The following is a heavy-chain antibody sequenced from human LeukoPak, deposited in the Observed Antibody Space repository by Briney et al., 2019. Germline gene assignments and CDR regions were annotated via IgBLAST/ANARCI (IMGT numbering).Heavy chain of an antibody. CDR1: GFTFSTYS. D-gene: IGHD5-24*01. V-gene: IGHV3-21*01. CDR2: ISGSTTYI. Sequence: GGSLRLSCAASGFTFSTYSMNWVRQAPGKGLEWVSSISGSTTYIYYADSVRGRFTISRDNAENSLYLQMNSLRAEDTAVYYCARDGNRDGYNYPGSSSNYWGQGTLVTVSS. J-gene: IGHJ4*02. CDR3: ARDGNRDGYNYPGSSSNY.